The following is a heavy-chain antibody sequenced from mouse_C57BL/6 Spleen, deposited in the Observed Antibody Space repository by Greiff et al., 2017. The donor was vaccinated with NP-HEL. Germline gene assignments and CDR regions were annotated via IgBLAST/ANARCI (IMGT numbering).Heavy chain of an antibody. D-gene: IGHD3-3*01. CDR2: IRSKSNNYAT. CDR3: VRQGPILFAY. CDR1: GFSFNTYA. Sequence: EVNVVESGGGLVQPKGSLKLSCAASGFSFNTYAMNWVRQAPGKGLEWVARIRSKSNNYATYYADSVKDRFTISRDDSESMLYLQMNNLKTEDTAMYYCVRQGPILFAYWGQGTLVTVSA. J-gene: IGHJ3*01. V-gene: IGHV10-1*01.